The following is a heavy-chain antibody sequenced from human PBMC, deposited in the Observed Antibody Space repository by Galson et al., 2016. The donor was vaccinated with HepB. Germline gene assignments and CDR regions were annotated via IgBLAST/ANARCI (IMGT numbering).Heavy chain of an antibody. V-gene: IGHV3-7*01. J-gene: IGHJ4*02. CDR1: GFSFSSSW. Sequence: SLRLSCAASGFSFSSSWMSWVRQAPGKGLEWVANIKEDGSKEYYVDSVKGRFTISRDNAKNSLYLHMNSLRAEDTALYYCVRDLDFWGQGTLVTVSS. CDR3: VRDLDF. CDR2: IKEDGSKE.